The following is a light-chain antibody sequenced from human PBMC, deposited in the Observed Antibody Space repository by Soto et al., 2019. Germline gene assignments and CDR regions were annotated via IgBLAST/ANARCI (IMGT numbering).Light chain of an antibody. CDR1: SGSVSTSYY. J-gene: IGLJ1*01. V-gene: IGLV8-61*01. CDR2: STN. Sequence: VVTQEPSFSVSPGGTVTLTCGLSSGSVSTSYYPSWYQQTPGQAPRTLIYSTNTRSPGVPDRFSGSILGNKAALTITGAQAEDESDYYCLLYMNYGVSVFGTGTKLTVL. CDR3: LLYMNYGVSV.